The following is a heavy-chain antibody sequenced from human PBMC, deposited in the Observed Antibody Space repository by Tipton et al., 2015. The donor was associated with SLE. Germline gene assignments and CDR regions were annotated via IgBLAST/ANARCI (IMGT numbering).Heavy chain of an antibody. D-gene: IGHD2-15*01. CDR3: AGAWQGYCSGGTCYVLDY. J-gene: IGHJ4*02. V-gene: IGHV4-59*11. Sequence: TLSLTCTVSGGSISSHYWSWIRQAPGKGLEWIGYISNSGTTNYNPSLKSRVTISVDTSKNQFSLKLRSVTAADTAVYYCAGAWQGYCSGGTCYVLDYWDQGTLVTVSS. CDR1: GGSISSHY. CDR2: ISNSGTT.